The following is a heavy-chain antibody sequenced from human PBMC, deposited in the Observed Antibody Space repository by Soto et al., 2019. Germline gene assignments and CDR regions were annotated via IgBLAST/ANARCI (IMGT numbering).Heavy chain of an antibody. D-gene: IGHD3-9*01. V-gene: IGHV4-31*03. J-gene: IGHJ4*02. Sequence: SETLSLTCTVSGGSIRSGAYYWSWIGHHPGKGLEWIGYIYYSGSTYYNPSLKSRVTISADTSKNQFSLKLSSVTAADTAVYYCARSYRLDFDWTSYFDYWGQGTLVTVSS. CDR3: ARSYRLDFDWTSYFDY. CDR1: GGSIRSGAYY. CDR2: IYYSGST.